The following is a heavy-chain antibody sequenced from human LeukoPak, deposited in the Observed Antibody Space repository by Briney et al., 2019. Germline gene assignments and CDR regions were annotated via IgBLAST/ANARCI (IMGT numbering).Heavy chain of an antibody. CDR3: ARGLGPGQWSSPARLLWFGEIRRPPDY. V-gene: IGHV1-46*01. J-gene: IGHJ4*02. Sequence: ASVKVSCKASGYTFTSYYMHWVRQAPGQGLEWMGIINPSGGSTSYAQKFQGRVTMTRDMSTSTVYMELSSLRSEDTAVYYCARGLGPGQWSSPARLLWFGEIRRPPDYWGQGTLVTVSS. CDR2: INPSGGST. CDR1: GYTFTSYY. D-gene: IGHD3-10*01.